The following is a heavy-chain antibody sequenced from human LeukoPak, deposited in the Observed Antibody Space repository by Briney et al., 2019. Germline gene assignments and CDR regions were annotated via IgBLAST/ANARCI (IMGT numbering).Heavy chain of an antibody. D-gene: IGHD4-17*01. CDR2: IYYSGST. V-gene: IGHV4-59*08. J-gene: IGHJ4*02. CDR3: ARHFHYGDYYFDY. Sequence: PLETLSLTCTVSGGSISSYYWSWIRQPPGKGLEWIGYIYYSGSTNYNPSLKSRVTISVDTSKNQFSLKLSSVTAADTAVYYCARHFHYGDYYFDYWGQGTLVTVSS. CDR1: GGSISSYY.